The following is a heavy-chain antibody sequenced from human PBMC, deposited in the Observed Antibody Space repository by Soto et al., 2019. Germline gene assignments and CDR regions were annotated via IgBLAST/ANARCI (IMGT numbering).Heavy chain of an antibody. V-gene: IGHV4-31*03. D-gene: IGHD1-26*01. Sequence: QVQLQESGPGLVKPSQTLSLTCTVSGGSISSGGYYWSWIRQHPGKGLEWIGYIYYSGSTYYNPSLQSRLTIPDDTSTNQFSLKLSSVPAADTAVYYCARGSRGSDTFDYWGQGTLVTVSS. CDR3: ARGSRGSDTFDY. J-gene: IGHJ4*02. CDR1: GGSISSGGYY. CDR2: IYYSGST.